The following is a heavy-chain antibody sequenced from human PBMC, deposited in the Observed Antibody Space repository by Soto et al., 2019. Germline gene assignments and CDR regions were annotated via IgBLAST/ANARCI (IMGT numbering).Heavy chain of an antibody. D-gene: IGHD3-10*01. V-gene: IGHV4-30-4*01. CDR3: ARALWFGAYYFDY. CDR2: IYYSGST. Sequence: QVQLQESGPGLVKPSQTLSLTCTVSGGSISSGDYYWSWIRQPPGKGLEWIGYIYYSGSTYYNPSLKRRVTISVDTSKNQFSLKLSSVTAADTAVYYCARALWFGAYYFDYWGQGTLVTVSS. CDR1: GGSISSGDYY. J-gene: IGHJ4*02.